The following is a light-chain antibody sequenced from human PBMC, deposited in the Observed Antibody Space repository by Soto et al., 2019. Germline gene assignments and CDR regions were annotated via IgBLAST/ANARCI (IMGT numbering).Light chain of an antibody. Sequence: QSVLTQSSSASASLGSSVKLTCTLSSGHSSYIIAWHQQQPGKAPRYLMKLEGSGSYNKGSGVPDRFSGSSSGADRYLTISYLQSEDEADYYCETWARNPHVVFGGGTKLTVL. V-gene: IGLV4-60*03. J-gene: IGLJ2*01. CDR2: LEGSGSY. CDR3: ETWARNPHVV. CDR1: SGHSSYI.